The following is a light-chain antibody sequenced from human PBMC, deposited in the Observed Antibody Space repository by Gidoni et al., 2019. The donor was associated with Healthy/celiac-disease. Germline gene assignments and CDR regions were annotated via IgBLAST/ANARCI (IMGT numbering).Light chain of an antibody. CDR3: QQGGT. CDR2: GAS. Sequence: PRLLIYGASSRATGIPDRFSGSGSGTDFTLTISRLEPEDFAVYYCQQGGTFGQGTKVEIK. J-gene: IGKJ1*01. V-gene: IGKV3-20*01.